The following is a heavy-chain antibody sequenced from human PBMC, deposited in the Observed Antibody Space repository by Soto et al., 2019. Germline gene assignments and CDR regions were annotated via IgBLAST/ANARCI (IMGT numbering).Heavy chain of an antibody. J-gene: IGHJ4*02. CDR2: INIDESTT. D-gene: IGHD5-12*01. CDR3: VRIRRGDGYTFGY. CDR1: GFSLSNYW. V-gene: IGHV3-74*01. Sequence: EVQLVESGGVSVQPGGSLRLSCAASGFSLSNYWMHWVRQAPGKGLVWVSRINIDESTTTYADSVKGRFTISRDNAKNTLYLQMNSLRDEDTAVYYCVRIRRGDGYTFGYWGQGTLVTVSS.